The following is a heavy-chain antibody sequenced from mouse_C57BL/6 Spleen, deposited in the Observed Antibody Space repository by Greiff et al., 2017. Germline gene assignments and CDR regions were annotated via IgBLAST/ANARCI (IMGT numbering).Heavy chain of an antibody. Sequence: EVKLMESGGGLVKPGGSLKLSCAASGFTFSSYAMSWVRQTPEKRLEWVATISDGGSYTYYPDNVKGRFTISRDNAKNNLYLQMGHLKSEDTAMYYCARDTPSYYSNHWYFDVWGTGTTVTVSS. D-gene: IGHD2-5*01. V-gene: IGHV5-4*01. CDR1: GFTFSSYA. J-gene: IGHJ1*03. CDR2: ISDGGSYT. CDR3: ARDTPSYYSNHWYFDV.